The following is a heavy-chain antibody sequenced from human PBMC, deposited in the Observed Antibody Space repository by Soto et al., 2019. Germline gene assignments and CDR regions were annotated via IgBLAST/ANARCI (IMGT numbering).Heavy chain of an antibody. D-gene: IGHD7-27*01. CDR2: IYDGGRT. CDR1: GGSISTVDYW. Sequence: QVQLQESGPGLVKPSQTLSLTCTVSGGSISTVDYWWSWIRQSPDMGLEWIGHIYDGGRTYHNPSLESRVTMSVHPSQSQLSLTLSSVSAADTAVYYCARGPSGDKVDSWGQGTLVTVSS. J-gene: IGHJ4*02. CDR3: ARGPSGDKVDS. V-gene: IGHV4-30-4*01.